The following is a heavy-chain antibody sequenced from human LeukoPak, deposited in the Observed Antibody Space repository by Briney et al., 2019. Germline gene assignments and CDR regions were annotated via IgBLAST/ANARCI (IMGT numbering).Heavy chain of an antibody. V-gene: IGHV4-59*01. Sequence: SETLSLTCTVSGGSISSYYRSWIRQPLGKGLEYIGYIYNSGSTNYNPSLKSRVTISVDTSKNQFSLKLSSVTAADTAVYYCARGRRGYFDYWGQGTLVTVSS. CDR2: IYNSGST. J-gene: IGHJ4*02. D-gene: IGHD2-15*01. CDR1: GGSISSYY. CDR3: ARGRRGYFDY.